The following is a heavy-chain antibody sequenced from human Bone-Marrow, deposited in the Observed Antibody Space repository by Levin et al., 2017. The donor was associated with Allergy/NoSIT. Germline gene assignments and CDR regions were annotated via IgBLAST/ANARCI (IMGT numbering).Heavy chain of an antibody. J-gene: IGHJ6*03. Sequence: GGSLRLSCAASGFTFSDYYMSWIRQAPGKGLEWVSYISSSSSYTNYADSVKGRFTISRDNAKNSLYLQMNSLRAEDTAVYYCARDKESAVAGRYYYYMDGWGKGTTVTVSS. CDR1: GFTFSDYY. CDR2: ISSSSSYT. D-gene: IGHD6-19*01. CDR3: ARDKESAVAGRYYYYMDG. V-gene: IGHV3-11*05.